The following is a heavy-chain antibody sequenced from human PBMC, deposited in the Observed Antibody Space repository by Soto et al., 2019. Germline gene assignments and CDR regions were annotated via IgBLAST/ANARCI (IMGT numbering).Heavy chain of an antibody. Sequence: AGGSLRLSCATSGFTFSNYGMHWVRQAPGKGLEWVAVTRHDGTNKYYADSMKGRFTISRDNSKNTVHLQMNSLRGEDTAVYYCARDLSGPLDYWGQGTLVTVSS. CDR1: GFTFSNYG. CDR3: ARDLSGPLDY. CDR2: TRHDGTNK. J-gene: IGHJ4*02. V-gene: IGHV3-33*01.